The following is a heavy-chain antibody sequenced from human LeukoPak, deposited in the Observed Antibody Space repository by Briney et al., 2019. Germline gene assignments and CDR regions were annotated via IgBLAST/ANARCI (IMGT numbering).Heavy chain of an antibody. D-gene: IGHD3-22*01. Sequence: PGGSLRLSCAASGFTFSSYSMNWVRQALGKGLEWISYISSSSSIYYADSVKGRFTISRDNAKNSLYLQMNSLRAEDTAVYYCARDPPNQYDSSGYYSHFDYWGQGTLVTVSS. J-gene: IGHJ4*02. CDR2: ISSSSSI. CDR1: GFTFSSYS. V-gene: IGHV3-48*04. CDR3: ARDPPNQYDSSGYYSHFDY.